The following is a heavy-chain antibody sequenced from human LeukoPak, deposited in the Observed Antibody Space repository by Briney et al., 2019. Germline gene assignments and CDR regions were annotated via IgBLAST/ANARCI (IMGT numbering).Heavy chain of an antibody. CDR1: GFTFSTYS. Sequence: GGSLRLSCAASGFTFSTYSMNWVRQAPGKGLEWVASITSPVGHIYYADSLKGRITISRDNAKSSLYLQMTSLRVEDTAVYYCATDGQSSGWYGFDYWGQGTLVTVSS. CDR3: ATDGQSSGWYGFDY. V-gene: IGHV3-21*01. J-gene: IGHJ4*02. CDR2: ITSPVGHI. D-gene: IGHD6-19*01.